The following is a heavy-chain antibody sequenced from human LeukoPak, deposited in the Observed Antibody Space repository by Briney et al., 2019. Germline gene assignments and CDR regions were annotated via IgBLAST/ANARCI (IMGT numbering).Heavy chain of an antibody. Sequence: PSETLSLTCTVSGGSISSSSYYWGWIRQPPGKGLEWIGSIYYSGSTYYNPSLKSRVTISVDTSKNQFSLKLSSVTAADTAVYYCARDQVPRWLQSKMYYFDYWGQGTLVTVSS. D-gene: IGHD5-24*01. CDR3: ARDQVPRWLQSKMYYFDY. V-gene: IGHV4-39*07. CDR1: GGSISSSSYY. J-gene: IGHJ4*02. CDR2: IYYSGST.